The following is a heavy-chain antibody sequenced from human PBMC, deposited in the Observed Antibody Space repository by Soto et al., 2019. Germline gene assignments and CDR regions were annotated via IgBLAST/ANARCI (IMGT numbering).Heavy chain of an antibody. V-gene: IGHV3-30*18. D-gene: IGHD3-10*01. CDR1: GFTFSSYG. Sequence: GGSLRLSCAASGFTFSSYGMHWVRQAPGKGLEWVAVISYDGSNKYYADSVKGRFTISRDNSKNTLYLQMNSLRAEDTAVYYCAKDRVHCYGSGSYDYWGQGTLVTVSS. CDR3: AKDRVHCYGSGSYDY. J-gene: IGHJ4*02. CDR2: ISYDGSNK.